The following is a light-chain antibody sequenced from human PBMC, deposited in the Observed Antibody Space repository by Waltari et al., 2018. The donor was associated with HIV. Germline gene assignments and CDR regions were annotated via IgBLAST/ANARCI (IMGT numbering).Light chain of an antibody. CDR2: EVT. J-gene: IGLJ2*01. V-gene: IGLV2-23*02. CDR1: SSDVGAYNL. Sequence: QSALTQPASVSGSPGQSITISCTGTSSDVGAYNLVSWYQQHPGKAPKPMIFEVTKRPSGVSDRFAGSRSGNTAALTISGLQTEDEGDYYCCSYSGTGGLFGGGTKVTVL. CDR3: CSYSGTGGL.